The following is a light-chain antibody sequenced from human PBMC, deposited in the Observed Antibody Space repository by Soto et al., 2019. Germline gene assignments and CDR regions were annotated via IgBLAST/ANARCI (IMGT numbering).Light chain of an antibody. CDR1: QSIRSY. CDR3: QQSYSTPPFT. V-gene: IGKV1-39*01. CDR2: AAS. J-gene: IGKJ3*01. Sequence: DIQMTQSPSSLSASVGDRVTITCRASQSIRSYLNWYQQKPGKAPKLLIYAASSLQSGVPSRFSGSGSGTDLTLTISSLQPEDFATYYCQQSYSTPPFTFGPGTKVDIK.